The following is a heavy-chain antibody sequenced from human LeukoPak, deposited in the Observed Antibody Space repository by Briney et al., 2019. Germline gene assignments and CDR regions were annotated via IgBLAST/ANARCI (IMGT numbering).Heavy chain of an antibody. Sequence: ASVKVSFKASGYTFTGYYIHWVRQAPGQGLEWMGWINPDNGFTNYAQKFQGRVTITRDTSISTAYMELSRLRSDDTAVYHCARGFDWLEYYFDYWGQGPLVTVSS. CDR2: INPDNGFT. J-gene: IGHJ4*02. CDR1: GYTFTGYY. V-gene: IGHV1-2*02. D-gene: IGHD3-9*01. CDR3: ARGFDWLEYYFDY.